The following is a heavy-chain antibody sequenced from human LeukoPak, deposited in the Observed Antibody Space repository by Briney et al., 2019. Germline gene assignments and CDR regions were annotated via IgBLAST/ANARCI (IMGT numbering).Heavy chain of an antibody. CDR1: GFTFSTYT. Sequence: PGGSLRLSCAASGFTFSTYTMAWVRQAPGGGLEWVSGISGNGGRTYYVDSVKGRFAISRDDSKSTLYLQMNSLRGEDTAVYYCAKDFGRNLGGPGYWGRGTLVIVSS. V-gene: IGHV3-23*01. CDR2: ISGNGGRT. CDR3: AKDFGRNLGGPGY. D-gene: IGHD3-10*01. J-gene: IGHJ4*02.